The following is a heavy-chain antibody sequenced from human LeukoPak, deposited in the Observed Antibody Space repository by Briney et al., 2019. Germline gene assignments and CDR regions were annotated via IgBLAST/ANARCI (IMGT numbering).Heavy chain of an antibody. V-gene: IGHV1-69*16. CDR1: GGTFSSYT. D-gene: IGHD1-26*01. J-gene: IGHJ4*02. CDR3: ARDETGPEWELPFDY. Sequence: SVKVSCKASGGTFSSYTISWVRQAPGQGLEWMGRIIPILGIANYAQKFQGRVTITTDESTSTAYMELSSLRSEDTAVYYCARDETGPEWELPFDYWGQGTLVTVSS. CDR2: IIPILGIA.